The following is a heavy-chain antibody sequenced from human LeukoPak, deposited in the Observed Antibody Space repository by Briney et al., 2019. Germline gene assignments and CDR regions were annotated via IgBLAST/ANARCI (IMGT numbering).Heavy chain of an antibody. Sequence: SETLSLTCTVSGGSISSSSYYWGWIRQPPGKGLEWIGSIFYTGSTYYTPSLKSRVTISVDTSKNQFSLKLNSVTAADTAVYYCASETAMATRWFDPWGQGTLVTVST. CDR1: GGSISSSSYY. V-gene: IGHV4-39*01. J-gene: IGHJ5*02. D-gene: IGHD5-18*01. CDR3: ASETAMATRWFDP. CDR2: IFYTGST.